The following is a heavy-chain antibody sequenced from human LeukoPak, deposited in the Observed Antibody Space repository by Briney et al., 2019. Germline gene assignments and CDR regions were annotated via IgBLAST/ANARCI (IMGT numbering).Heavy chain of an antibody. D-gene: IGHD7-27*01. V-gene: IGHV4-30-2*01. Sequence: SETLSLTCAASGVFISSGGYSWSWIRQPPGKGLEWIGYIFHTGDTYYNPSLESRVTISVDRSKNHFSLKLRSVPAADTAVYYCTRGLLNWGSESYASDIWGQGTTVIVSS. J-gene: IGHJ3*02. CDR1: GVFISSGGYS. CDR3: TRGLLNWGSESYASDI. CDR2: IFHTGDT.